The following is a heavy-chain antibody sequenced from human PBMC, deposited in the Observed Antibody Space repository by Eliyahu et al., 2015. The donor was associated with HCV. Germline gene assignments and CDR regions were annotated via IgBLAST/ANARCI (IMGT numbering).Heavy chain of an antibody. D-gene: IGHD1-14*01. CDR3: ARDGRAVTGDNYFDV. CDR1: GFTFNSYG. V-gene: IGHV3-30*03. CDR2: ISYGGINK. J-gene: IGHJ4*02. Sequence: QELLVESGGGVVQPGTSLRLXCEASGFTFNSYGMHWVRQAPGKGLEWVAVISYGGINKFYADSLKGRFTVARDDSKNMFFLHLNSLRSEDTAVYYCARDGRAVTGDNYFDVWGRGTLVTVSS.